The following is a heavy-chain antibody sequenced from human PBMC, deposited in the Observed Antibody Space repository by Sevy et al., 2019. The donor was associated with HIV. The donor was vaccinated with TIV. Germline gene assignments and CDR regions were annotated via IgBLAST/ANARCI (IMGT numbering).Heavy chain of an antibody. CDR3: AKGNMYYDSGGEIIIDY. V-gene: IGHV3-23*01. D-gene: IGHD3-22*01. CDR2: ISGSGGST. CDR1: GFTFSSYA. Sequence: GGSLRLSCAASGFTFSSYAMSWVRQAPGKGLEWVSAISGSGGSTYYADSVKGRFTISRDNSKNTLYLQMNILRAEDTAEYYCAKGNMYYDSGGEIIIDYWGQGTLVTVSS. J-gene: IGHJ4*02.